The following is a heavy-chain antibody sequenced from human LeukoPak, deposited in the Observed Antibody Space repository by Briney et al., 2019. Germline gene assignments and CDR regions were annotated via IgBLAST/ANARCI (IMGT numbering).Heavy chain of an antibody. Sequence: PGRSLRLSCAASGFTFSSYGMHWVRQAPGKGLEWVAVIWYDGSNKYYADSVKGRFTISRDNSKNTLYLQMNSLRAEDTAVYYRAKDQKGRLRWVFDYWGQGTLVTVSS. J-gene: IGHJ4*02. D-gene: IGHD4-23*01. V-gene: IGHV3-33*06. CDR2: IWYDGSNK. CDR3: AKDQKGRLRWVFDY. CDR1: GFTFSSYG.